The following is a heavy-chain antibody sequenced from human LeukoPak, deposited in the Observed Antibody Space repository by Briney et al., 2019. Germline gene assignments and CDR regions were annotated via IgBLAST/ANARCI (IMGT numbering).Heavy chain of an antibody. J-gene: IGHJ3*02. V-gene: IGHV4-59*08. CDR3: ARRRFSGYTINHAFDI. Sequence: SETLSLTCTVSGGSISDYYWSWIRQPPGKGLELIGFIFYTGTTNYNPSLKSRVTISVDTSKNQFSLNLSSVTAADTAVYYCARRRFSGYTINHAFDIWGRGTMVTVSS. CDR2: IFYTGTT. CDR1: GGSISDYY. D-gene: IGHD5-18*01.